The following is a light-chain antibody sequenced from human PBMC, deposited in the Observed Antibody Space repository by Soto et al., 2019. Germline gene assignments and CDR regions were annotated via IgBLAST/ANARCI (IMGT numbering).Light chain of an antibody. Sequence: QAVATQEPSLTVSPGGTVTLTCGSSTGAVTSNHHPYWFQQKAGQAPRTLIYDTSNKHSWTPARFSGSLLGDKAALTLSGVQPEDEAQYYCLLSYNAARVFGGGTKVTVL. CDR3: LLSYNAARV. J-gene: IGLJ2*01. CDR1: TGAVTSNHH. CDR2: DTS. V-gene: IGLV7-46*01.